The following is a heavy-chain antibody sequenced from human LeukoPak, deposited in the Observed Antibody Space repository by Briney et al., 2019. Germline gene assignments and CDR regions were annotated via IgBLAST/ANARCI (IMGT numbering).Heavy chain of an antibody. CDR3: ARDYSSAWYARDYYYYGVDV. Sequence: ASVKVSCKASGYIFTKYTIHWVRQVPGQRLEWMGWFHATYNRTIYSQKFQDRFTITRDTSASTDYMELSSLTSEDTAVYCCARDYSSAWYARDYYYYGVDVWGQGTTVTVTS. J-gene: IGHJ6*02. V-gene: IGHV1-3*01. CDR2: FHATYNRT. D-gene: IGHD6-19*01. CDR1: GYIFTKYT.